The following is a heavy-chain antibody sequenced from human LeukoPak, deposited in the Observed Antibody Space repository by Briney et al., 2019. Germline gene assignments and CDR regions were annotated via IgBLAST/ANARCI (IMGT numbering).Heavy chain of an antibody. CDR3: ARHPIRAADNWFDP. V-gene: IGHV4-59*08. Sequence: PSETLSLTCTVSGGSISRYYWSWIRQPPAKGLEWIGYIYYSGSTNYNPSLKSRVTISVDRSKNQFSLKPSSVTAADTAVYYCARHPIRAADNWFDPWGQGTLVTVSS. CDR1: GGSISRYY. J-gene: IGHJ5*02. CDR2: IYYSGST.